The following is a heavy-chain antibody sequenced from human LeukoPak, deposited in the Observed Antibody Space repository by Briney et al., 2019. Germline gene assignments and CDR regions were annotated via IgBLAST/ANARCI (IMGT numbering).Heavy chain of an antibody. V-gene: IGHV1-24*01. D-gene: IGHD3-10*01. CDR2: FDPEDGET. CDR1: GYTLTELS. CDR3: ATITMVRGVQSGFDY. J-gene: IGHJ4*02. Sequence: ASVKVSCKVSGYTLTELSMHWVRQAPGKGLEWMGGFDPEDGETIYAQKFQGRVTITEDTSTDTAYMELSSLRSEDTAVYYCATITMVRGVQSGFDYWGQGTLVTVSS.